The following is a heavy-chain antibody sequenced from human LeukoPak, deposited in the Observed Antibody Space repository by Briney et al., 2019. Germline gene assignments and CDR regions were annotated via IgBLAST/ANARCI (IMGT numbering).Heavy chain of an antibody. J-gene: IGHJ5*02. CDR3: ARHYCSGGSCYWFDP. D-gene: IGHD2-15*01. V-gene: IGHV5-51*01. Sequence: GESLKISCKGSGYSFTSYWIGWVRQMPGKGLXXXXXXYPGDSDTRYSPSFQGQVTISADKSISTAYLQWSSLKASDTAMYYCARHYCSGGSCYWFDPWGQGTLVTVSS. CDR1: GYSFTSYW. CDR2: XYPGDSDT.